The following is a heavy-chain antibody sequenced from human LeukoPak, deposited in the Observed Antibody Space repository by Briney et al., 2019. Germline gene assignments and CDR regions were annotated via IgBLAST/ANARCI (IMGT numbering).Heavy chain of an antibody. D-gene: IGHD5-12*01. Sequence: GASVKVSCKASGYTFTGYYMHWVRQAPGQGLEWMGWINPNSGGTNYAQKFQGRVTMTRDTSISTAYMELSRLRSDDTAVYYCARDGDIVDRDWFDPWGQGTLVTVSS. J-gene: IGHJ5*02. V-gene: IGHV1-2*02. CDR2: INPNSGGT. CDR1: GYTFTGYY. CDR3: ARDGDIVDRDWFDP.